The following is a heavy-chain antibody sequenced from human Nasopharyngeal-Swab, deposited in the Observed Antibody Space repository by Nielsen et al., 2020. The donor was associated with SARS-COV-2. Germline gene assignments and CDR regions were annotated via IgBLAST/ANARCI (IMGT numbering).Heavy chain of an antibody. CDR3: AKDLRGPYFF. Sequence: GGSLRLSCVASGFSFTTYWMHWVRQAPGKGLVWVSRINGDGTWISYADSVKGRFTISRDNSKNTVYLQMNSLGGDDTAVYYCAKDLRGPYFFWGQGTLVTVSS. V-gene: IGHV3-74*01. CDR1: GFSFTTYW. J-gene: IGHJ4*02. CDR2: INGDGTWI. D-gene: IGHD2/OR15-2a*01.